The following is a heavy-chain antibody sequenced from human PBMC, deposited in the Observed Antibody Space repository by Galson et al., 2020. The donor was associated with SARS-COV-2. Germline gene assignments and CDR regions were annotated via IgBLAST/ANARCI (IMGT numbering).Heavy chain of an antibody. CDR2: INGDGRSR. CDR3: ATQEFYYGMDGYDVSDYGLDV. V-gene: IGHV3-74*01. D-gene: IGHD5-18*01. J-gene: IGHJ6*02. CDR1: GLTFSNYW. Sequence: GESLKISCAASGLTFSNYWMHWVRQAPGKGLVWVSRINGDGRSRTYADSVKGRFTISRDNAKNTLYLQMNSLRAEETAVYYCATQEFYYGMDGYDVSDYGLDVWGQGTTVTVSS.